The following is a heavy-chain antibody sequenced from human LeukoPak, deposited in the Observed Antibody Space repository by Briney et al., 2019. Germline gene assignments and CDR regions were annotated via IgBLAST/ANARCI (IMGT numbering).Heavy chain of an antibody. CDR2: IYYSGST. V-gene: IGHV4-59*05. CDR3: ARIETSTYYYGSGSYPDR. Sequence: SETLSLTCTVSGGSMSSYYWNWIRQPPGKGLEWIGSIYYSGSTYYNPSLKSRVTISVDTSKNQFSLKLSSVTAADTAVYYCARIETSTYYYGSGSYPDRWGQGTLVTVSS. CDR1: GGSMSSYY. D-gene: IGHD3-10*01. J-gene: IGHJ5*02.